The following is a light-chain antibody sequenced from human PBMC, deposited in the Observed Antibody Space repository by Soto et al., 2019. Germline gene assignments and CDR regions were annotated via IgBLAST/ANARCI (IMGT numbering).Light chain of an antibody. CDR3: QEYFQWPPGM. CDR1: QFVSTR. V-gene: IGKV3-15*01. CDR2: DAY. Sequence: EIVVTQSPATLSASPGERVTLTCRASQFVSTRLAWYQQRPGQVPRLLIYDAYTRALGISARFSGSGSGTEFTLTISSLPSEDFALYYCQEYFQWPPGMFGPGTTVDIK. J-gene: IGKJ1*01.